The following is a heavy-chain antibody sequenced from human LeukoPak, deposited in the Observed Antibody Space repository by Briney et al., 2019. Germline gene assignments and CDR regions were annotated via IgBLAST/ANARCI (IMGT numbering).Heavy chain of an antibody. Sequence: GSLRLSCAASGFTFSSYSMNWVRQAPGRGLEWVSSISSSSSYIYYADSVKGRFTISRDNAKNSLYLQMNSLRAEDTAVYYCARDLVAAAANYYYYMDVWGKGTTVTVSS. CDR2: ISSSSSYI. J-gene: IGHJ6*03. V-gene: IGHV3-21*01. CDR3: ARDLVAAAANYYYYMDV. D-gene: IGHD2-2*01. CDR1: GFTFSSYS.